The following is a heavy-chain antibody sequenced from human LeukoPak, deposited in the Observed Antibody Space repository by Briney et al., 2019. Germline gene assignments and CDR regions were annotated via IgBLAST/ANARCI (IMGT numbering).Heavy chain of an antibody. CDR2: TSDSGGST. V-gene: IGHV3-23*01. CDR1: EFTFSSYA. CDR3: ARGRMVRGVIKDDAFDI. D-gene: IGHD3-10*01. J-gene: IGHJ3*02. Sequence: PGGSLRLSCAASEFTFSSYAMTWVRQAPGKGLEWVSATSDSGGSTYYADSVKGRFTISRDNAKNTLYLQMNSLRAEDTAVYYCARGRMVRGVIKDDAFDIWGQGTMVTVSS.